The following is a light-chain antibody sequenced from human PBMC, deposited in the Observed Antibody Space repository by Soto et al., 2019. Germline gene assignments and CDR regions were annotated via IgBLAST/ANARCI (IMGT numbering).Light chain of an antibody. Sequence: ETVLSQSPYTLSLSPGEGATLSCRASQSVSDSYLAWYQQKSGQAPRLLIYGASNRATGIPDRFSGSGSGTDFSLTISRLEPEDFSVYYCHQYGTAPLTFGPGTKVDI. CDR1: QSVSDSY. V-gene: IGKV3-20*01. CDR3: HQYGTAPLT. J-gene: IGKJ3*01. CDR2: GAS.